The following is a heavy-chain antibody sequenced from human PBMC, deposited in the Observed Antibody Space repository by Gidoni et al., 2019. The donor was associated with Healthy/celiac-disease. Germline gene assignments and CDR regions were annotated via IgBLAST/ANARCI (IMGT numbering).Heavy chain of an antibody. CDR1: GFTFSDYY. V-gene: IGHV3-11*06. Sequence: QVQLVESGGGLVKPGGSLRLSCAASGFTFSDYYVSGVRPAPRQGLGWVSYISSRSSYTNYADSVKGRFTISRDNAKNSLYLQMNSLRAEDTAVYYCARHIKLAYCGGDCYFRPEKRHQDGFDPWGQGTLVTVSS. D-gene: IGHD2-21*02. CDR2: ISSRSSYT. J-gene: IGHJ5*02. CDR3: ARHIKLAYCGGDCYFRPEKRHQDGFDP.